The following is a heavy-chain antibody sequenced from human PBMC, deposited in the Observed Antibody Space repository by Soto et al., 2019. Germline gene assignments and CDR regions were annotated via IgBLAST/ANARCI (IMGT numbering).Heavy chain of an antibody. D-gene: IGHD3-10*01. CDR1: GGSISSGGYY. V-gene: IGHV4-31*03. CDR2: IYYSGST. Sequence: SETLSLTCTVSGGSISSGGYYWSWIRQHPGKGLEWIGYIYYSGSTYYNPSLKSRVTISVDTSKNQFSLKLSSVTAADTAVYYCARGTMVRGDYFDYWGQGTLVTVSS. J-gene: IGHJ4*02. CDR3: ARGTMVRGDYFDY.